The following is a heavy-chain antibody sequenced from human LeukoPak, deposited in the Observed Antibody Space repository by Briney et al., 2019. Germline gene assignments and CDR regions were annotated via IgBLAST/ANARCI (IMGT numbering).Heavy chain of an antibody. CDR3: ARLGIGQWYFDL. D-gene: IGHD7-27*01. CDR1: GGSFSGYY. Sequence: SETLSLTCAVYGGSFSGYYWSWIRQPPGKGLEWIGEINHSGSTNYNPSLKSRVTISVDTSKNQFSLRLSSVTAADTAVYYCARLGIGQWYFDLWGRGTLVTVSS. V-gene: IGHV4-34*01. CDR2: INHSGST. J-gene: IGHJ2*01.